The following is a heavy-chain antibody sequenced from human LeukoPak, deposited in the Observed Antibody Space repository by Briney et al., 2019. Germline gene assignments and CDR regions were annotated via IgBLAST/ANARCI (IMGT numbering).Heavy chain of an antibody. V-gene: IGHV4-38-2*02. J-gene: IGHJ3*02. CDR1: GYSISSGYY. CDR3: ARTYWLPTPRDAFDI. D-gene: IGHD2-21*01. Sequence: SETLSLTCTASGYSISSGYYWGWIRQPPGKGLEWIGSIYHSGSTYYNPSLKSRVTISVDTSKNQFSLKLSSVTAADTAVYYCARTYWLPTPRDAFDIWGQGTMVTVSS. CDR2: IYHSGST.